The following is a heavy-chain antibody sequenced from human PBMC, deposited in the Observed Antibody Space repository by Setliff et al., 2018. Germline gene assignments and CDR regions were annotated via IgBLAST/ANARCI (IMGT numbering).Heavy chain of an antibody. D-gene: IGHD6-13*01. CDR2: INHSGST. J-gene: IGHJ4*02. CDR3: ARGGRISYRPSSSWYILDY. CDR1: GGSFSGYY. V-gene: IGHV4-34*01. Sequence: SETLSLTCAVYGGSFSGYYWSWIRQPPGKGLEWLGEINHSGSTNCNPSLKSRVTISVDTSKNQFSLKLSSVTAADTAVYYCARGGRISYRPSSSWYILDYWGQGTLVTV.